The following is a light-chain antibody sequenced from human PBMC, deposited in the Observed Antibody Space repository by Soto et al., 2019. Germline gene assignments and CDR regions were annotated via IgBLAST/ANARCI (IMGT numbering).Light chain of an antibody. CDR1: QSVSSTF. J-gene: IGKJ5*01. Sequence: EIVLTQSPGTLSLSPGERATLTCRASQSVSSTFLAWYQHKPGQAPRLLIHGASSRATGVPVRFSGSGSGTDFTLTISRLEHNDFAVYYCQHYGSSTPRTFGQGTRLEIK. CDR3: QHYGSSTPRT. CDR2: GAS. V-gene: IGKV3-20*01.